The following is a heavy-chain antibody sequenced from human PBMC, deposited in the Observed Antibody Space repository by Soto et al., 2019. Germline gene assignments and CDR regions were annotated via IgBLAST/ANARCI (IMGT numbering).Heavy chain of an antibody. V-gene: IGHV1-3*01. CDR1: GYTFTSYA. CDR3: ARDGSIAAVVVGMDV. J-gene: IGHJ6*02. Sequence: ASVKVSCKASGYTFTSYAMHWVRQAPGQRLEWMGWINAGNGNTKYSQKFQGRVTITRDTSASTAYMEPSSLRSEDTAVYYCARDGSIAAVVVGMDVWGQGTTVTVSS. CDR2: INAGNGNT. D-gene: IGHD6-13*01.